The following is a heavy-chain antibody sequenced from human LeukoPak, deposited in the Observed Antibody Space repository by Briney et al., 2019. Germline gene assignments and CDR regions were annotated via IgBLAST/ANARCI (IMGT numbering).Heavy chain of an antibody. CDR2: IYYSGST. CDR3: ARGLLDGYTHPAAFDI. V-gene: IGHV4-39*07. D-gene: IGHD5-24*01. Sequence: SETLSLTCTVSGGSISSSSYYWGWIRQPPGKGLEWIGSIYYSGSTYYNPSLKSRVTISVDTSKNQFSLKLSSVTAADTAVYYCARGLLDGYTHPAAFDIWGQGTMVTVSS. J-gene: IGHJ3*02. CDR1: GGSISSSSYY.